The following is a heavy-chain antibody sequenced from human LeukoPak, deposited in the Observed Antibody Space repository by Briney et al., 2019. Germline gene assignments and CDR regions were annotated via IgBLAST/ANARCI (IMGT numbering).Heavy chain of an antibody. CDR3: AKKGDCSSTSCYIDF. J-gene: IGHJ4*02. Sequence: PGGSLRLSCAASGFTFSSYAMSWVRQAPGKGLEGVAVISGSGGTTYYADSVKGGLTISRDNYKKTVYMQMNSLRAEDTAVYYCAKKGDCSSTSCYIDFWGQGTLVTVSS. CDR2: ISGSGGTT. V-gene: IGHV3-23*01. D-gene: IGHD2-2*01. CDR1: GFTFSSYA.